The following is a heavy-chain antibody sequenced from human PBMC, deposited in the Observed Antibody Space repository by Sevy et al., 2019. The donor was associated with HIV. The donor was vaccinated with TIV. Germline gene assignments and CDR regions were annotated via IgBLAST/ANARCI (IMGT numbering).Heavy chain of an antibody. CDR1: GGSISSYY. J-gene: IGHJ6*02. CDR2: IYYSGST. CDR3: ARVTTAPDYYGMDV. Sequence: SETLSLTCTVSGGSISSYYWSWIRQPPGKGLEWIGYIYYSGSTNYNPSLKSRVTISVDTSKNQFSLKLSSVTAADTAMYYCARVTTAPDYYGMDVWGQGTTVTVSS. D-gene: IGHD4-17*01. V-gene: IGHV4-59*13.